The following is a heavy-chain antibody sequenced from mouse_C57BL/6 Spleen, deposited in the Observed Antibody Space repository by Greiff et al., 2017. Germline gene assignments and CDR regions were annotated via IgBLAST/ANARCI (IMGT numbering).Heavy chain of an antibody. CDR2: IDPTSGGP. CDR1: GYTFTSYW. Sequence: VQLQQPGAELVKPGASVKLSCKASGYTFTSYWMHWVKQRPGRGLAWIGRIDPTSGGPKYNEQFKSTATLTVAKPSSTAYMQLSSLTSEDSAVYYGARSPSTVSLAMDYWGQGTSGTVSS. D-gene: IGHD1-1*01. V-gene: IGHV1-72*01. CDR3: ARSPSTVSLAMDY. J-gene: IGHJ4*01.